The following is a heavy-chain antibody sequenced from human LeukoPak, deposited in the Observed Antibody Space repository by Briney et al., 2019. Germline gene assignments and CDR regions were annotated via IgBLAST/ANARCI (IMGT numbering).Heavy chain of an antibody. V-gene: IGHV3-74*01. D-gene: IGHD5-12*01. CDR1: GFTFSNYW. J-gene: IGHJ4*02. CDR2: LNSDGGST. Sequence: PRGSLRLSCAASGFTFSNYWMHWVRQAPGKGLVWVSRLNSDGGSTSYADSVKGRFTISRDNAKNTLYLQMNSLRAEDTAVYYCARDTGYSINYWGQVAPVTVSS. CDR3: ARDTGYSINY.